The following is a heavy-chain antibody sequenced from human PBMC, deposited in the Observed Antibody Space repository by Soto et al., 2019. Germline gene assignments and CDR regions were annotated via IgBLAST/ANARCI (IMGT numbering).Heavy chain of an antibody. CDR2: VSESGTGT. V-gene: IGHV3-23*01. CDR3: AKGGRRRGSYPPLDY. J-gene: IGHJ4*02. Sequence: GGSLRLSCAASGFTLSTYAMTWVRQAPGKGLEWVSGVSESGTGTFYADSVRGRFTVSRDNSKNTVYLQMSSLRAEDTATYYCAKGGRRRGSYPPLDYWGQGTLVTVSS. D-gene: IGHD1-26*01. CDR1: GFTLSTYA.